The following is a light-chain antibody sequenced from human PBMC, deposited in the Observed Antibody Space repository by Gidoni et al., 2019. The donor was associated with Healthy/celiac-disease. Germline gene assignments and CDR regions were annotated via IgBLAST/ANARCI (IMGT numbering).Light chain of an antibody. J-gene: IGKJ1*01. V-gene: IGKV1-39*01. CDR3: QQSYSTPVA. Sequence: DIQMTQSPSSLSASVGDRVTITCRASQRISSYLNWYQQKPGKAPKLLIYAASSLQSGVPSRFSVSGSGTDFPLTISSLQPEDFATYYCQQSYSTPVAFGQGTKVEIK. CDR1: QRISSY. CDR2: AAS.